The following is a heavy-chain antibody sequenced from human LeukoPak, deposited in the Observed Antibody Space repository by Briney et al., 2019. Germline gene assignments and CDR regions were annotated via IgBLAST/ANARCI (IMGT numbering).Heavy chain of an antibody. J-gene: IGHJ4*02. CDR2: ISYDGRNK. CDR3: ARDASGDTGGFAY. D-gene: IGHD1-26*01. V-gene: IGHV3-30*03. Sequence: GGSLRLSCAASGFTFSSYGMHWVRQAPGKGLEWVAVISYDGRNKNYGDSVKGRFTISRDNPQDTLYLQMNSLGAEDTAVYYCARDASGDTGGFAYWGQGTLVTVSS. CDR1: GFTFSSYG.